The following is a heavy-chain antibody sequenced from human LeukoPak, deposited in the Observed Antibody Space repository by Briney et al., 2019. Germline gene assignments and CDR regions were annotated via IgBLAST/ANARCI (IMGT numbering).Heavy chain of an antibody. Sequence: ASVKVSCKASGGTFSSYAISWVRQAPGQGLEWMGRIIPILGIAHYAQKFQGRVTITADKSTSTAYMELSSLRSEDTAVYYCARDRPLIAAAGRAFDYWGQGTLVTVSS. CDR1: GGTFSSYA. D-gene: IGHD6-13*01. V-gene: IGHV1-69*04. CDR2: IIPILGIA. CDR3: ARDRPLIAAAGRAFDY. J-gene: IGHJ4*02.